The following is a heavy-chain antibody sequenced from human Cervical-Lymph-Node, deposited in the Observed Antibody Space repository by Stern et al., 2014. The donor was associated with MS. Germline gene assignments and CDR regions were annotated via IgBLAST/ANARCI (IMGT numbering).Heavy chain of an antibody. Sequence: QVQLVQSGSELKKPGASVMVSCKASGYTLTNYPMNWVRQAPGQGLEWMGWINTNTGNSTYAQGFTGRFVFSLDTSVSTAYLHISSLKAEDTAVYYCARDFVDTAMITRSDYLDSWGQGTLVTVSS. CDR1: GYTLTNYP. J-gene: IGHJ4*02. CDR3: ARDFVDTAMITRSDYLDS. V-gene: IGHV7-4-1*02. CDR2: INTNTGNS. D-gene: IGHD5-18*01.